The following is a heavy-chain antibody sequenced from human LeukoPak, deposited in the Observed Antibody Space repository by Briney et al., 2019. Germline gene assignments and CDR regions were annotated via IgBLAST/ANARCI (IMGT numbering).Heavy chain of an antibody. CDR2: ISYDGSNK. D-gene: IGHD2-21*02. Sequence: GGSLRLSCAASGFTFRSYAMHWVRQAPGKGLEWVAVISYDGSNKYYADSVKGRFTISRDNSKNTLYLQMNSLRAEDTAVYYCARDLEVVVTAILDYWGQGTLVTVSS. J-gene: IGHJ4*02. V-gene: IGHV3-30*04. CDR3: ARDLEVVVTAILDY. CDR1: GFTFRSYA.